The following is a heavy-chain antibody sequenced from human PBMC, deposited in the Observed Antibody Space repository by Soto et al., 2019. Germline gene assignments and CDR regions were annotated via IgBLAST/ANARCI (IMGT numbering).Heavy chain of an antibody. V-gene: IGHV3-21*01. CDR2: ISSSSSYI. J-gene: IGHJ3*02. CDR3: AREGLAVGEVTDAFDI. Sequence: EVQLVESGGGLVKPGGSLRLSCAASGFTFSSYSMNWVRQAPGKGLEWVSSISSSSSYIYYADSVKGRFTISRDNAKNSLYLQMNSLRAEDTAVYYCAREGLAVGEVTDAFDIWGQGTMVTVSS. CDR1: GFTFSSYS. D-gene: IGHD2-15*01.